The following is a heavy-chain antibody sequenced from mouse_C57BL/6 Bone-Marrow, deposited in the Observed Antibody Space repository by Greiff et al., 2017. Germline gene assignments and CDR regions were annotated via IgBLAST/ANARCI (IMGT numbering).Heavy chain of an antibody. CDR1: GYTFTSYG. V-gene: IGHV1-81*01. D-gene: IGHD1-1*01. CDR2: IYPRSGST. Sequence: QVQLQQSGAELARPGASVKLSCKASGYTFTSYGISWVKQRTGQGLEWIGEIYPRSGSTYYNEKFKGKATLTADKSSSTAYMELRSLTSEDSAVYFCARRAGSHYYGSSYWFAYWGQGTLVTVSA. J-gene: IGHJ3*01. CDR3: ARRAGSHYYGSSYWFAY.